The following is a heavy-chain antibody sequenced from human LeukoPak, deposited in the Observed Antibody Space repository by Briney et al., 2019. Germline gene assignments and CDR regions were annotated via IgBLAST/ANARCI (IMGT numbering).Heavy chain of an antibody. CDR2: ISATVRST. CDR1: GFTFSNYG. D-gene: IGHD3-22*01. Sequence: GGSLRLSCAASGFTFSNYGMSWVRQAPGKGLEWVSAISATVRSTYYADSVKGRLTISRDNSRNTLYLQMNSLRAEDTAVYYCAKDQPPYYYDSSGYYLTTWGQGTLVTVSS. V-gene: IGHV3-23*01. CDR3: AKDQPPYYYDSSGYYLTT. J-gene: IGHJ5*02.